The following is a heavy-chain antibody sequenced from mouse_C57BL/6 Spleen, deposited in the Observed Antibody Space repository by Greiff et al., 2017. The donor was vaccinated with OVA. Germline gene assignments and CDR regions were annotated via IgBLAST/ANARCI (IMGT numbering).Heavy chain of an antibody. CDR2: IDPSDSYT. CDR1: GYTFTSYW. CDR3: ARRGDYDGVAGFAY. J-gene: IGHJ3*01. Sequence: QVQLQQPGAELVKPGASVKLSCKASGYTFTSYWMQWVKQRPGQGLEWIGEIDPSDSYTNYNQKFKGKATLTVDTSSSTAYMQLSSLTSEDSAVYYWARRGDYDGVAGFAYWGQGTLVTVSA. D-gene: IGHD2-4*01. V-gene: IGHV1-50*01.